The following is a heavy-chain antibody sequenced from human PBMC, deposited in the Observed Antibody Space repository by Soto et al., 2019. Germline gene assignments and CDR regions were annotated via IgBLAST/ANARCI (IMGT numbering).Heavy chain of an antibody. CDR2: MSPNSGNT. J-gene: IGHJ6*03. CDR1: GYTFTSYD. Sequence: QVQLVQSGAEVKKPGASVKVSCKASGYTFTSYDINWVRQATGQGLEWMGWMSPNSGNTGYAQKLQGRVTMTRNTSISTAYMELSSLRSEDTAVYYCARGTGYCSGGSCYFLGYYYYYYMDVWGKGTTVTGSS. V-gene: IGHV1-8*01. D-gene: IGHD2-15*01. CDR3: ARGTGYCSGGSCYFLGYYYYYYMDV.